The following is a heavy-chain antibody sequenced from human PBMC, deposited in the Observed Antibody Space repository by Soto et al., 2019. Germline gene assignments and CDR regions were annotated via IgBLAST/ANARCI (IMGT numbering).Heavy chain of an antibody. V-gene: IGHV5-51*01. Sequence: VVSLKISCRAAGDRFTSYWIAWVRQMPGKGLEWMGIIFPSDSDTRYSPSFQGQVTISADRSTSTVFLQWASLKASDTAVYFCARKDKSGYFNWFDPWGQGTLVTVSS. J-gene: IGHJ5*02. CDR2: IFPSDSDT. D-gene: IGHD3-22*01. CDR3: ARKDKSGYFNWFDP. CDR1: GDRFTSYW.